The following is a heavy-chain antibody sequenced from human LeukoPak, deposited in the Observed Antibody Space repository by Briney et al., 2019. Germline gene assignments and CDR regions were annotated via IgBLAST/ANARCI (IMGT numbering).Heavy chain of an antibody. CDR1: GGSISSYY. CDR2: IYYSGST. Sequence: PSETPSLTCTVSGGSISSYYWSWIRQPPGKGLEWIGYIYYSGSTNYNPSLKSRVTISVDTSKNQFSLKLSSVTAADTAVYYCARVVVVPAAINWFDPWGQGTLVTVSS. CDR3: ARVVVVPAAINWFDP. V-gene: IGHV4-59*01. D-gene: IGHD2-2*01. J-gene: IGHJ5*02.